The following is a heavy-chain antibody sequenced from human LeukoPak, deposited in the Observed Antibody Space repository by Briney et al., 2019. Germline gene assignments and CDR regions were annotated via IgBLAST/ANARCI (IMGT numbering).Heavy chain of an antibody. Sequence: GGALRLSRAASGFTLSGYWMHWGRPAPGEGLGWISHINSDGSTTSYADSVKGRFTISRDNAKNTLYLQMNSLGAEDTAVYYCARDNAYSSGWDFDYWGQGTLVTVSS. CDR2: INSDGSTT. CDR3: ARDNAYSSGWDFDY. J-gene: IGHJ4*02. CDR1: GFTLSGYW. V-gene: IGHV3-74*01. D-gene: IGHD6-19*01.